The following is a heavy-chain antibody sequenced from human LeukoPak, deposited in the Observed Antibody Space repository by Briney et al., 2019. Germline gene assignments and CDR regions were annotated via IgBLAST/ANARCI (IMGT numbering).Heavy chain of an antibody. Sequence: ASVKVSCKVSGYTLTELSMHWVRQAPGKGLEWMGGFDPEDGETIYAQKFQGRVTMTEDTSTDTAYVELSSLRSEDTAVYYCATGVSRYYDILTGYSPQQVWGQGTLVTVSS. V-gene: IGHV1-24*01. J-gene: IGHJ4*02. CDR3: ATGVSRYYDILTGYSPQQV. CDR1: GYTLTELS. CDR2: FDPEDGET. D-gene: IGHD3-9*01.